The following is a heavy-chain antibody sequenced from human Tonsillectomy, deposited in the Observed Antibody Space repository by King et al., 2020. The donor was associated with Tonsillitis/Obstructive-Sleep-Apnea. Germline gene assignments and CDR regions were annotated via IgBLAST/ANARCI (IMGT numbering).Heavy chain of an antibody. CDR1: GGSFSGYY. V-gene: IGHV4-34*01. CDR3: VRHEGLVGGTKYMDV. Sequence: VQLQQWGAGLLKPLETLSLTCAVYGGSFSGYYWSWIRQPPGKGLEWIGEINHSGSTKYNPSLKSRLTISVDTSKNQFSLKLNSVTAADTAVYYCVRHEGLVGGTKYMDVWGKGTTVTVSS. D-gene: IGHD1-26*01. J-gene: IGHJ6*03. CDR2: INHSGST.